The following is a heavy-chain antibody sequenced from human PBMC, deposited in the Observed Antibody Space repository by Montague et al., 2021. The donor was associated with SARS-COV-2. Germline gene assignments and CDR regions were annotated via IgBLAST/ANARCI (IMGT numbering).Heavy chain of an antibody. V-gene: IGHV1-18*01. CDR2: ISGYNGNT. CDR1: GYTFTSYG. CDR3: ARHGYTAAAYYYYGMDV. J-gene: IGHJ6*02. D-gene: IGHD6-13*01. Sequence: SVKVSCKASGYTFTSYGISWVRQAPGQGLEWMGWISGYNGNTKYGKNFQGRVTISVDTSKNQFSLKLSSVTAADTAVYYCARHGYTAAAYYYYGMDVWGQGTTVTVSS.